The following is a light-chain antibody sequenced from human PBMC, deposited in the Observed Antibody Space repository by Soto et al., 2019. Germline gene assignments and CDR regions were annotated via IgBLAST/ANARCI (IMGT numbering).Light chain of an antibody. CDR1: QSVLHSSNKNNY. V-gene: IGKV4-1*01. Sequence: DIVMTQSPDSLAVSLGERATINCKSSQSVLHSSNKNNYLAWYQQKPGQPPKLLIYWASTRESGVPDRFSGSGSGTDFTLTISSLQAEDVAVYHCQQYYNTPPTFGPGTKVDLK. CDR3: QQYYNTPPT. J-gene: IGKJ3*01. CDR2: WAS.